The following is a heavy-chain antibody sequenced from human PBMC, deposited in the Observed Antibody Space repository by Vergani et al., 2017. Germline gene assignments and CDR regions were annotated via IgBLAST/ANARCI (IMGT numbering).Heavy chain of an antibody. CDR2: IFSRGDST. Sequence: VQLVESGGGLVQPGGSLRLSCAASGFTFSDYSMSWVRQAPGKGLEWVSGIFSRGDSTYYADSVRGRFTISRDNSESTVSLQMSRLRADDTAVYYCGRYLGGIGGYYIDHWGQGTPVTVSS. CDR3: GRYLGGIGGYYIDH. J-gene: IGHJ4*02. V-gene: IGHV3-23*04. CDR1: GFTFSDYS. D-gene: IGHD3-10*01.